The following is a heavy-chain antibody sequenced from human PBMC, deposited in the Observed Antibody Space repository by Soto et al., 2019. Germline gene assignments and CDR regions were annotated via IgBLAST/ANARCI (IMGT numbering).Heavy chain of an antibody. D-gene: IGHD3-3*01. V-gene: IGHV1-18*01. J-gene: IGHJ4*02. CDR2: ISAQNGNA. CDR1: GYTFNLYG. CDR3: ARITSTSRAVGY. Sequence: QVQLVQSGGEVKKPGSSVKVSCKASGYTFNLYGITWVRQAPGEGPEWLGWISAQNGNATYAQRFKGRDTTTIETSTTTSYMQLVSLTSADTALYYCARITSTSRAVGYWGPGNLVTVSS.